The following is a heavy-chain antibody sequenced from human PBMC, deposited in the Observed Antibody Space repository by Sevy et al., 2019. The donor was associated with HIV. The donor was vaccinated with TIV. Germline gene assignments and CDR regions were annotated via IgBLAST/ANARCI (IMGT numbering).Heavy chain of an antibody. CDR3: VRGPNCGVGGCQQISPYCLDV. CDR1: GFTFSDHY. V-gene: IGHV3-72*01. D-gene: IGHD2-21*01. CDR2: IRNRPNSYTT. Sequence: GGSLRLSCAASGFTFSDHYVDWVRQAPGKGLEWVGRIRNRPNSYTTEYAAFVEGRFTISRDDSKNSLYLQMNSLKTEDSAVYYCVRGPNCGVGGCQQISPYCLDVWGKRATVTVSS. J-gene: IGHJ6*03.